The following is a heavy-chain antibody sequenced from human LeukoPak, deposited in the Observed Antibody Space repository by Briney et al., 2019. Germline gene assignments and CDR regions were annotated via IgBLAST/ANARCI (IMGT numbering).Heavy chain of an antibody. J-gene: IGHJ6*02. Sequence: GESLKISCKGYGYSFSNFWIGWVRQMPGKGLEWMGIIYPGDSDTRYSPSFQGQVTISADKSISTAYLQWSSLKASDTAMYYCASMRGYYGMDVWGQGTTVTVSS. CDR3: ASMRGYYGMDV. CDR2: IYPGDSDT. V-gene: IGHV5-51*01. CDR1: GYSFSNFW.